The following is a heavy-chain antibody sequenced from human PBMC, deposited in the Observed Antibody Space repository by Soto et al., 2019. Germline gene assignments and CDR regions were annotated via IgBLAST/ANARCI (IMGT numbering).Heavy chain of an antibody. D-gene: IGHD6-13*01. CDR2: ISSSSSTI. Sequence: GGSLRLSCAASGFTFSSYSTNWVRQAPGKGLEWVSYISSSSSTIYYADSVKGRFTISRDNAKNSLYLQMNSLRDEDTAVYYCARDSTYSSSWYDLNWFDPWGQGTLVTVPS. J-gene: IGHJ5*02. CDR1: GFTFSSYS. V-gene: IGHV3-48*02. CDR3: ARDSTYSSSWYDLNWFDP.